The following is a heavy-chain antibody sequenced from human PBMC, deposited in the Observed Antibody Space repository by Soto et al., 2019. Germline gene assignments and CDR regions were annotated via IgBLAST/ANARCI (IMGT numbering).Heavy chain of an antibody. Sequence: QVQVVESGGGVVQPGKSLRLSCAASGFTFSHYAFHWVRQAPGKGLEWVAFISYDGNSKYYADSVKGRFTISRDNSKNTLYLQINRPRGEDAAVYYCASGLMATRPHLDFWGQGTLVTVSS. D-gene: IGHD5-12*01. CDR1: GFTFSHYA. CDR3: ASGLMATRPHLDF. CDR2: ISYDGNSK. V-gene: IGHV3-30-3*01. J-gene: IGHJ4*02.